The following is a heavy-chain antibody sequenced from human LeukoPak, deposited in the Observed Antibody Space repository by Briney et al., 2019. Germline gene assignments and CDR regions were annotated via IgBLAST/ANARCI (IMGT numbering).Heavy chain of an antibody. Sequence: GGSLRLSCAASGFTFSSYAMHWVRQAPGKGLEWVAVISYDGSNKYYEDSVKGRFTISRDNSKNTLYLQMNSLRAEDTAVYYCARGQGMYYYYYMDVWGKGTTVTVSS. CDR3: ARGQGMYYYYYMDV. J-gene: IGHJ6*03. V-gene: IGHV3-30*01. CDR2: ISYDGSNK. CDR1: GFTFSSYA.